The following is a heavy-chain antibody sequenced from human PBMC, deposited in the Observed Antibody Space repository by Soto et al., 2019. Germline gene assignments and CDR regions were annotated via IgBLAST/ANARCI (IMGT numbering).Heavy chain of an antibody. CDR3: EGSWT. CDR2: ISASGDRT. Sequence: EVQLLVSGGGSAQPGGSLRLSCEVSGFTLTNYAMSWVRQTPGKGLEWVSQISASGDRTYYADSVKGRFTISKAFSKNTLFLQMHSMRGEDSAVYYCEGSWTWGQGTMVTVSS. D-gene: IGHD5-12*01. V-gene: IGHV3-23*01. J-gene: IGHJ3*01. CDR1: GFTLTNYA.